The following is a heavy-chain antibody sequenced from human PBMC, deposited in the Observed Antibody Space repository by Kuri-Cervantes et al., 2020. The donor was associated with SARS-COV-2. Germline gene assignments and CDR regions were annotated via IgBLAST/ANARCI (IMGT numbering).Heavy chain of an antibody. CDR3: ARLGKDSSSPCDY. J-gene: IGHJ4*02. Sequence: GSLRLSCAVSGYSISSGYYWGWIRLPPGKGLEWIGSIYHSGSTYYNPSLKSRVTISVDTSKNQFSLKLSSVTAADTAVYYCARLGKDSSSPCDYWGQGTLVTVSS. CDR1: GYSISSGYY. D-gene: IGHD6-6*01. CDR2: IYHSGST. V-gene: IGHV4-38-2*01.